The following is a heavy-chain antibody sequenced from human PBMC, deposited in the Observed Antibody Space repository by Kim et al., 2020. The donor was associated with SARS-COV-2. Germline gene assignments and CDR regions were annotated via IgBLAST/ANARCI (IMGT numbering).Heavy chain of an antibody. Sequence: SETLSLTCTVSGDSISSNSFYWDLIRQPPGRQLEWIGSDFATGKNFYTSTHTSRVTVGVDTSKNHFSLNLVSVTAADTAVYYCARYRVQWELSHYFDYWGEGIRVTVPS. D-gene: IGHD1-26*01. V-gene: IGHV4-39*02. CDR1: GDSISSNSFY. J-gene: IGHJ4*02. CDR2: DFATGKN. CDR3: ARYRVQWELSHYFDY.